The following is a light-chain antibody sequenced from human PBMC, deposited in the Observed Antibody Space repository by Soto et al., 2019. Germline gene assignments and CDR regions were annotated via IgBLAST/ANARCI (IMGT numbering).Light chain of an antibody. CDR3: QQRSNWPST. V-gene: IGKV3-11*01. Sequence: EIVLTQSPATLSLSPGHRATLSCRASQSVSSYLAWYQQKPGQAPRLLIYDASNRATGIPARFSGSGSGTDVTLTISSLEPEDFAVYYCQQRSNWPSTFGGGTKVEIK. CDR1: QSVSSY. J-gene: IGKJ4*01. CDR2: DAS.